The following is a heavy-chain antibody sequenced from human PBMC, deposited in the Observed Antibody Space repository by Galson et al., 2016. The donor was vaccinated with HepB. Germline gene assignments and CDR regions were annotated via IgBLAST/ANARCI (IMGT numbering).Heavy chain of an antibody. Sequence: QSGAEVKKPGESLKVSCKASGYTLSSHGISWVRQAPGQGLEWLGWISAYNGDTDYAQKFQGRVTMTTDTSTNTAYMELGSLTSDDTAVYYCVRSGATAGGTRYCPFWGQGTLVIVSS. J-gene: IGHJ1*01. CDR3: VRSGATAGGTRYCPF. D-gene: IGHD6-13*01. CDR1: GYTLSSHG. V-gene: IGHV1-18*01. CDR2: ISAYNGDT.